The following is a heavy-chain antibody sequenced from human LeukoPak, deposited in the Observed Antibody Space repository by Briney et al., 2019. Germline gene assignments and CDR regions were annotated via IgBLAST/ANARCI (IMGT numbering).Heavy chain of an antibody. CDR2: ISSSSSYT. CDR1: GFTFSDYY. Sequence: TGGSLRLSCAASGFTFSDYYMSWIRQAPGKGLEWVLYISSSSSYTNYADSVKGRFTISRDNAKNSLYLQMNSLRAEDTAVYYCARDGVDYCSGGSCYGYWGQGTLVTVSS. D-gene: IGHD2-15*01. V-gene: IGHV3-11*06. J-gene: IGHJ4*02. CDR3: ARDGVDYCSGGSCYGY.